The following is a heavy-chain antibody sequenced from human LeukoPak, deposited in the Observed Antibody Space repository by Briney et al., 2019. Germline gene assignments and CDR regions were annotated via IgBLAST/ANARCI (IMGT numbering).Heavy chain of an antibody. Sequence: GGSLRLSCAASGFTFSSYGMHWVRQAPGKGLEWVAVISYDGSNKYYADSVKGRFTISRDNSKNTLYLQINSLRAEDTAVYYCAKVPLWGQGTLVTVSS. CDR2: ISYDGSNK. J-gene: IGHJ4*02. CDR3: AKVPL. V-gene: IGHV3-30*18. CDR1: GFTFSSYG.